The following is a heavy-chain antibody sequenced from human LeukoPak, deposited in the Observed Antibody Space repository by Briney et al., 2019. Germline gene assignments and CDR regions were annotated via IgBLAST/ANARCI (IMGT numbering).Heavy chain of an antibody. V-gene: IGHV4-34*01. CDR2: INHSGST. D-gene: IGHD3-10*01. CDR1: GGSFSGYY. J-gene: IGHJ5*02. CDR3: ARDPSMVRGVSWFDP. Sequence: SETLSLTCAVYGGSFSGYYWSWIRQPPGKGLEWIGEINHSGSTNYNPSLKGRVTISVDTSKNQFSLKLSSVTAADTAVYYCARDPSMVRGVSWFDPWGQGTLVTVSS.